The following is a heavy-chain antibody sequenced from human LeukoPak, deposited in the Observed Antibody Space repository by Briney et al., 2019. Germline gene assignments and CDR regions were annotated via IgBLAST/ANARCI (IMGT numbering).Heavy chain of an antibody. Sequence: SGGSLRLSCAASGFTFSSYAVSWFRQAPGKGLEWVSSISGSGGSTYSADSVKGRFTISRDNSKNTLYLQMNSLRAEDTALYYCAKDRSCTNDICHGDFDYWGQGTLVTVSS. CDR3: AKDRSCTNDICHGDFDY. CDR2: ISGSGGST. V-gene: IGHV3-23*01. J-gene: IGHJ4*02. CDR1: GFTFSSYA. D-gene: IGHD2-8*01.